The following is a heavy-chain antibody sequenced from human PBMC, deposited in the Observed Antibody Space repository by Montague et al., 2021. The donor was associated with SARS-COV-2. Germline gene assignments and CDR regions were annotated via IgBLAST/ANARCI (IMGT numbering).Heavy chain of an antibody. J-gene: IGHJ4*02. CDR2: ISGSGGT. CDR3: AKQRGTITTTFDY. CDR1: GFTFNTYG. V-gene: IGHV3-23*01. Sequence: SLRLSCAASGFTFNTYGMSWVRQAPGQGLEWVSCISGSGGTYYAGSVKGRFAISRDTSNNTLYLQMNSLSAEDTAIYYCAKQRGTITTTFDYWGQGSLVTVSS. D-gene: IGHD1-1*01.